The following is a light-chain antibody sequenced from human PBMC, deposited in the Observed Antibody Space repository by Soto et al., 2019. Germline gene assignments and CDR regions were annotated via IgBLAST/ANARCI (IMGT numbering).Light chain of an antibody. J-gene: IGLJ1*01. CDR2: DVS. Sequence: QFLLTQPASVSGSPGQSITISCPGTSSDVGGYNYVSWYQQHPGKAPKLMIYDVSNRPSGVSNRFSGSKSGNTASLTISGLQAEDEADYYCSSYTSSSTYVFGTGNKVTVL. CDR1: SSDVGGYNY. V-gene: IGLV2-14*01. CDR3: SSYTSSSTYV.